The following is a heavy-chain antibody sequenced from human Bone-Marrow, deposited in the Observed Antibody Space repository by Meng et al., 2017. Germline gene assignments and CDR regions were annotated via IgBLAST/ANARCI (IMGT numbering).Heavy chain of an antibody. V-gene: IGHV1-2*02. CDR2: LDPTTGGT. CDR3: ARDEDISAAGKLFGDY. Sequence: ASVKVSCKASGYRLTDYYLHWVRQAPGQGLEWMGWLDPTTGGTRYAQEFQGRVSMTRDTSISTAYMELSGLRSDDTAMYYCARDEDISAAGKLFGDYWGQGTLVTVPS. D-gene: IGHD6-13*01. J-gene: IGHJ4*02. CDR1: GYRLTDYY.